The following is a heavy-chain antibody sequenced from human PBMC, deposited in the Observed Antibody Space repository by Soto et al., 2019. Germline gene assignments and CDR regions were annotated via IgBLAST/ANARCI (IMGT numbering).Heavy chain of an antibody. CDR3: ANDRDYCPNGVCYLFAY. D-gene: IGHD2-8*01. V-gene: IGHV3-23*01. CDR2: ISGSGGST. J-gene: IGHJ4*02. CDR1: GFTFSSYA. Sequence: EVQLLESGGGLVQPGGSLRLSCAASGFTFSSYAMSWVRQAPGKGLEWVSAISGSGGSTYYADSVKGRFTISRNNSKNTLYLQMNSLRAEDTAVYYCANDRDYCPNGVCYLFAYWGQGTLVTVSS.